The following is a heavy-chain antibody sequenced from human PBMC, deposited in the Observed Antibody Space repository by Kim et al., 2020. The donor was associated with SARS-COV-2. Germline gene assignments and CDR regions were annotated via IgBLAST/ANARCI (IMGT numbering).Heavy chain of an antibody. J-gene: IGHJ4*01. CDR3: ASAVAIAAAGYAFDC. CDR2: INSSGST. CDR1: GGSFSGYY. D-gene: IGHD6-13*01. Sequence: SETLSLTCAVYGGSFSGYYWGWIRQPPGKGLEWIGEINSSGSTNYNPSLKSRVTISVDTSKNQFSLKLSSVTAADTAVYYCASAVAIAAAGYAFDCWG. V-gene: IGHV4-34*01.